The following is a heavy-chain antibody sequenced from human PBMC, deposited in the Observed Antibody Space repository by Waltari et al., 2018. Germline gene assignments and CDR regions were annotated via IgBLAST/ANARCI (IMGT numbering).Heavy chain of an antibody. CDR3: VRDNDWAFHN. V-gene: IGHV3-48*03. J-gene: IGHJ4*02. CDR2: IGSGYNT. CDR1: GLSFGGSH. Sequence: EVQLVESGGGLAQPGGSWGPSCVACGLSFGGSHMNWVRQAPGRGLEWISYIGSGYNTWYADSVKGRFTISRDNARSSLHLQMNSLRVEDTAIYYCVRDNDWAFHNWGQGTVVTVSS. D-gene: IGHD3-9*01.